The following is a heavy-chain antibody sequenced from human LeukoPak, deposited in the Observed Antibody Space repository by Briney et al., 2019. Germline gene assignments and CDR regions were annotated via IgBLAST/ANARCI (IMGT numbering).Heavy chain of an antibody. Sequence: PGRSLRLSCAASGFTFSSYGKHWVRQAPGKGLEWMAVISHDGSNKYYADSVKGRFTISRDNSKNTLYLQMNSLRAEDTAVYYCAKGSSGWDFDYWGQGTLVTVSS. J-gene: IGHJ4*02. V-gene: IGHV3-30*18. CDR3: AKGSSGWDFDY. CDR1: GFTFSSYG. CDR2: ISHDGSNK. D-gene: IGHD6-19*01.